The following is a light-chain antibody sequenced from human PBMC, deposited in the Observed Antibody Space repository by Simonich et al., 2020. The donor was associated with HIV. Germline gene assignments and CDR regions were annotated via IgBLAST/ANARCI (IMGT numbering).Light chain of an antibody. V-gene: IGKV3-20*01. J-gene: IGKJ2*01. Sequence: EIVLTQSPGTLSLSPGERATLSCRASQSVSSSYLALYQQKPGQAPRLLIYGAASRATCIPDRFSGSGSGTDFTLTISRLEPEDFAVYYCQQYGSSPPYTFGQGTKLEIK. CDR1: QSVSSSY. CDR2: GAA. CDR3: QQYGSSPPYT.